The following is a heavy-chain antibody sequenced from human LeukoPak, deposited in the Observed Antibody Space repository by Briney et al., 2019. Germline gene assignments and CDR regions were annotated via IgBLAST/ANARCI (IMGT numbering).Heavy chain of an antibody. J-gene: IGHJ4*02. Sequence: PSATLSITRTVTGSSINRGYYLASIRQPPGNSHACTGSIYHSGSTYYNPSLKTRVTRSLDTSKNQFSLKLSFVIDSYTSVYYCATSKIVVVPAALYLFYYCGQGTLVTVSS. CDR2: IYHSGST. CDR1: GSSINRGYY. V-gene: IGHV4-38-2*02. CDR3: ATSKIVVVPAALYLFYY. D-gene: IGHD2-2*01.